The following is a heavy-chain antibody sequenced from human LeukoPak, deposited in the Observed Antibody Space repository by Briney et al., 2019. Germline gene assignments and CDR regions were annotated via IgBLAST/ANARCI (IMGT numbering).Heavy chain of an antibody. Sequence: LGESLKISCKGSGYSFTSYWIGWVRQMPGKGLEWMGIIYPGDSDTRYSPSFQGQVTISADKSISTAYLQWSSLKASDTAMYYCARGQLWPPHYYYMDVWGKGATVTVSS. V-gene: IGHV5-51*01. J-gene: IGHJ6*03. CDR2: IYPGDSDT. CDR3: ARGQLWPPHYYYMDV. D-gene: IGHD5-18*01. CDR1: GYSFTSYW.